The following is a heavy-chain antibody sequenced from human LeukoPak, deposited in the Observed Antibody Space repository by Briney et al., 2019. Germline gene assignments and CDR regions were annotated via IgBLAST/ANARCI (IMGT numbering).Heavy chain of an antibody. CDR3: ARQRVNKWNNLWSFDY. J-gene: IGHJ4*02. D-gene: IGHD1/OR15-1a*01. CDR1: GGSISSYY. Sequence: SETLSLTCTVSGGSISSYYWTWIRQPPGKGLEWIGYIYYTGSTNYNPSLKSRVTISLDTSKNQFSLKLSSMTAADTAVYYCARQRVNKWNNLWSFDYWGQGTLVTVSS. V-gene: IGHV4-59*08. CDR2: IYYTGST.